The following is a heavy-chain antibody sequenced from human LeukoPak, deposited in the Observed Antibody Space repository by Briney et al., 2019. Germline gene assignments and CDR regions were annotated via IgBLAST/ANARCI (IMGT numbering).Heavy chain of an antibody. V-gene: IGHV4-34*01. D-gene: IGHD1-26*01. J-gene: IGHJ4*02. CDR3: ARIMLDYSGSDGGTQPLDDY. CDR2: INQSGST. CDR1: GGSFSGYY. Sequence: PSETLSLTCAVYGGSFSGYYWSCIRQPPGKGLEWIGEINQSGSTNYNPSLKSRVTISVNTSKNQFSLKLSFQTAADTAVYDCARIMLDYSGSDGGTQPLDDYWGQGTLVTVSS.